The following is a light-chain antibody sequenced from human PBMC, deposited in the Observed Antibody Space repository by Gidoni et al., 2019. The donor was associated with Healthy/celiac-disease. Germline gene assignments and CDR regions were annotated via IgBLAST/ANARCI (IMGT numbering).Light chain of an antibody. J-gene: IGKJ1*01. V-gene: IGKV3-11*01. Sequence: ETVLTQSPATLSLSPVERAPLSCRASQSVSSYLAWYQQKPGQAPRLLIYDASNRATGLPAKFSGSGSGTDFSLTISSLEPEDFAVYYCQQRSNWPTFGQGTKVEIK. CDR2: DAS. CDR1: QSVSSY. CDR3: QQRSNWPT.